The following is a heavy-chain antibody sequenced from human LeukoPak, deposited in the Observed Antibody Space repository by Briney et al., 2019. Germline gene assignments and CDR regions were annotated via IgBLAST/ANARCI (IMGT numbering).Heavy chain of an antibody. CDR2: IYHSGST. D-gene: IGHD7-27*01. V-gene: IGHV4-39*07. J-gene: IGHJ6*02. Sequence: SPSETLSLTCTVSGGSISSSSYYWGWIRQPPGKGLEWIGSIYHSGSTYYNPSLKSRVTISVDTSKNQFSLKLSSVTAADTAVYYCARDQLITGADYYYYYGMDVWGQGTTVTVSS. CDR1: GGSISSSSYY. CDR3: ARDQLITGADYYYYYGMDV.